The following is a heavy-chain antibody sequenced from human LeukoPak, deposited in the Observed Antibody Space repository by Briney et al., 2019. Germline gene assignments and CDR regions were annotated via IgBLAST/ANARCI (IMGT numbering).Heavy chain of an antibody. CDR3: TRGSSGRRDN. J-gene: IGHJ4*02. Sequence: ASVKVSCKASGYTFTSCDINWLRQATGQGLEWMGWMNPNSGNTGYGQSFQGRITMTRDISTGTAYMELSNLTSEDTAIYYCTRGSSGRRDNWGQGTLVTVSA. V-gene: IGHV1-8*01. CDR1: GYTFTSCD. D-gene: IGHD6-19*01. CDR2: MNPNSGNT.